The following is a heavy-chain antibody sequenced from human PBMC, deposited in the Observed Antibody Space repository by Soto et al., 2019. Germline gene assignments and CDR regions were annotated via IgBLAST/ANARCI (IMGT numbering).Heavy chain of an antibody. Sequence: GGSLRLSCAASGFTFSSYAMSWVRPAPGKGLEWVSAISGSGGSTYYADSVKGRFTISSDNSKNTLYLQMNSLRAEDTAVSYCATDRNVVVAAATHNWFDPWGQGTLVTVSS. J-gene: IGHJ5*02. CDR1: GFTFSSYA. V-gene: IGHV3-23*01. D-gene: IGHD2-15*01. CDR3: ATDRNVVVAAATHNWFDP. CDR2: ISGSGGST.